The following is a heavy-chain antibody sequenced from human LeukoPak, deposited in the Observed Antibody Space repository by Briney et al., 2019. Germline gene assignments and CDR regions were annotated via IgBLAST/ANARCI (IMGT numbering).Heavy chain of an antibody. CDR3: ARGLYYDSSGKYYFDY. CDR2: IIPIFGTA. Sequence: SVKVSCKTSGYTFTSKTINWVRQAPGQGLEWMGGIIPIFGTANYAQKFQGGVTITADESTSTAYMELSSLRSEDTAVYYCARGLYYDSSGKYYFDYWGQGTLVTVSS. D-gene: IGHD3-22*01. J-gene: IGHJ4*02. V-gene: IGHV1-69*13. CDR1: GYTFTSKT.